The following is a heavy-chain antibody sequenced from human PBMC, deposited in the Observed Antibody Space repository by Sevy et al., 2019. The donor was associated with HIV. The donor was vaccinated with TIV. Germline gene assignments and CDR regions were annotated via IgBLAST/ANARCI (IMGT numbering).Heavy chain of an antibody. CDR1: GVSVSTDTYY. CDR3: AMEPYVFDKSGYYWDY. D-gene: IGHD3-22*01. Sequence: SETLSLTCAVSGVSVSTDTYYWSWIRQPPGKGLEWIGYVYHTGSTNYSPSFKSRVTISVDTSKIEFSLRLFSVAAADTAVYYCAMEPYVFDKSGYYWDYWGQGALVTVSS. V-gene: IGHV4-61*01. CDR2: VYHTGST. J-gene: IGHJ4*02.